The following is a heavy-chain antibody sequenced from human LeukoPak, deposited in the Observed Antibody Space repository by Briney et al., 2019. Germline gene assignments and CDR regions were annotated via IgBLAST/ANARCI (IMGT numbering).Heavy chain of an antibody. CDR2: IYHSGST. D-gene: IGHD2-2*01. J-gene: IGHJ5*02. CDR3: ARGGIVVVPAAAIRFLEWLPGGWFDP. CDR1: GGSISSGGYS. Sequence: SQTLSLTCAVSGGSISSGGYSWSWIRQPPGKGLEWIGYIYHSGSTYYNPSPKSRVTISVDRSKNQFSLKLSSVTAADTAVYYCARGGIVVVPAAAIRFLEWLPGGWFDPWGQGTLVTVSS. V-gene: IGHV4-30-2*01.